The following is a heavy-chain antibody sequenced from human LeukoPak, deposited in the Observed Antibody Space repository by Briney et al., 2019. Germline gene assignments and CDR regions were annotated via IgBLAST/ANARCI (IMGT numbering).Heavy chain of an antibody. Sequence: GGSLRLSCATSGFTFSSSGVHWVRQAPGKGLEWVAVIWYDGNNKYYADSVVGRFTISRDNSKNTVYLQMNSLRAEDTTVYYCARDPERYHFDYWGQGTLVTVSS. D-gene: IGHD1-1*01. J-gene: IGHJ4*02. CDR3: ARDPERYHFDY. V-gene: IGHV3-33*01. CDR2: IWYDGNNK. CDR1: GFTFSSSG.